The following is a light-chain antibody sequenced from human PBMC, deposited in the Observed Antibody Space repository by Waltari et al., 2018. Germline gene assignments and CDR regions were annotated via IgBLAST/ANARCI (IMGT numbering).Light chain of an antibody. CDR3: QQYNSWPFT. CDR2: AAS. J-gene: IGKJ3*01. Sequence: EKVMTQSPATLSVSPGESATLSCMASQSVSNHLAWYQQRPGQAPRLLIYAASSRAAGVPARFSGSGSGTEFTLTIDSLQSEDFAVYFCQQYNSWPFTFGPGTQVDIK. CDR1: QSVSNH. V-gene: IGKV3-15*01.